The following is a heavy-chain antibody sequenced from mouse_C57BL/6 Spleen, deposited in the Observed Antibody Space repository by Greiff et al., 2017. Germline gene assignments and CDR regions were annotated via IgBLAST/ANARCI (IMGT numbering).Heavy chain of an antibody. CDR3: ARWEVTGADY. D-gene: IGHD4-1*01. Sequence: QVHVKQPGAELVRPGSSVKLSCKASGYTFTSYWMDWVKQRPGQGLEWIGNIYPSDSETHYNQKFKDKATLTVDKSSSTAYMQLSSLTSEDSAVXYCARWEVTGADYWGQGTTLTVSS. V-gene: IGHV1-61*01. J-gene: IGHJ2*01. CDR2: IYPSDSET. CDR1: GYTFTSYW.